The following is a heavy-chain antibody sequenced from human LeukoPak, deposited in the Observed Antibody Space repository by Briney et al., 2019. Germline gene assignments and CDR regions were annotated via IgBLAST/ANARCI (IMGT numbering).Heavy chain of an antibody. D-gene: IGHD2-8*02. CDR2: INPSGGST. V-gene: IGHV1-46*01. CDR1: GYTFTSYY. J-gene: IGHJ3*02. CDR3: ARGDAGTGSMAAFDI. Sequence: GASVKVSCKASGYTFTSYYMHWVRQAPGQGLEWMGIINPSGGSTSYAQKFQGRVTMTRDTSTSTVYMELSSLRSEDTAVYYCARGDAGTGSMAAFDIWGQGTMVTVSS.